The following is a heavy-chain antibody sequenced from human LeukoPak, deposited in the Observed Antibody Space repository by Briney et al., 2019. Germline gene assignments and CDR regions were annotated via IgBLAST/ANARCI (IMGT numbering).Heavy chain of an antibody. Sequence: SETLSLTCAVYGGSFSGYYWSWIRQPPGKGLEWIGEINHSGGTNYNPSLKSRVTISVDTSKNQFSLKLSSVTAADTAVYYCASRRSSSDNWGQGTLVTVSS. J-gene: IGHJ4*02. CDR1: GGSFSGYY. V-gene: IGHV4-34*01. CDR2: INHSGGT. CDR3: ASRRSSSDN. D-gene: IGHD6-6*01.